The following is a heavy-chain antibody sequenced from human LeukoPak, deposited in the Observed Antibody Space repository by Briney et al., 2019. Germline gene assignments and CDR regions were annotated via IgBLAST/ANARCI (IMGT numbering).Heavy chain of an antibody. D-gene: IGHD3-10*01. Sequence: GGSLRLSCAASGFTFSTYSMNWLRQAPGKALEWVSYISSSSSTIFYADSVKGRFTLSRDNAKRSLYLQLNSLRDEDTALYYCARDRFYGSGSYQNAGGCFDNWGQGTLVTVSS. CDR1: GFTFSTYS. CDR2: ISSSSSTI. V-gene: IGHV3-48*02. J-gene: IGHJ4*02. CDR3: ARDRFYGSGSYQNAGGCFDN.